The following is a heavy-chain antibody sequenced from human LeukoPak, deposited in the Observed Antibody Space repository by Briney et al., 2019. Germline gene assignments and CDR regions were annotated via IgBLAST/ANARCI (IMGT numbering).Heavy chain of an antibody. D-gene: IGHD5-18*01. CDR3: ARKTDTSMLGDY. Sequence: HSGGSLRLSSAASGFTVGSNQMTWVRQAPGKGLEWVSLIYSGGGTKYADSVKGRFTISRDNSKNTLYLQMNSLRVEDTAVYYCARKTDTSMLGDYLGQGTLVTVSS. V-gene: IGHV3-66*02. J-gene: IGHJ4*02. CDR1: GFTVGSNQ. CDR2: IYSGGGT.